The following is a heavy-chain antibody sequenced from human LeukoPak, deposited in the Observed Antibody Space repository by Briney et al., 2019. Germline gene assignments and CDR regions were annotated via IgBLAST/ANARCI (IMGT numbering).Heavy chain of an antibody. D-gene: IGHD2-15*01. CDR3: AREVFCSGGSCYYSYFDC. V-gene: IGHV1-8*01. CDR2: MNPNSGNT. CDR1: GYTFTSYD. J-gene: IGHJ4*02. Sequence: ASVKVSCKASGYTFTSYDINWVRQATGQGLEWMGWMNPNSGNTGYAQKYQGRVTMTRNTSISTAYMELSSLRSEDTAVYYCAREVFCSGGSCYYSYFDCWGQGTLVTVSS.